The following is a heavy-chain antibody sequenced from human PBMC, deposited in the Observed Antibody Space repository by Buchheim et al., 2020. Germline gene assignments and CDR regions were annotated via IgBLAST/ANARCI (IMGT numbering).Heavy chain of an antibody. Sequence: QVQLVESGGDVVQPGRSPRLSCAASGFTFSSYAMHWVRQAPGKGLEWVAVISYDGSNKYYADSVKGRFTISRDNSKNTLYLQMNSLRAEDTAVYYCARGGGSYLYYYYYGMDVWGQGTT. CDR2: ISYDGSNK. CDR3: ARGGGSYLYYYYYGMDV. CDR1: GFTFSSYA. J-gene: IGHJ6*02. D-gene: IGHD1-26*01. V-gene: IGHV3-30*04.